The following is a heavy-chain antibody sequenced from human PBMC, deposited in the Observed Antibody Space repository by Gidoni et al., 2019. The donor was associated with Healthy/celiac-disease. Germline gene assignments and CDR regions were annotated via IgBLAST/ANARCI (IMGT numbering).Heavy chain of an antibody. CDR2: IKQDGSEK. D-gene: IGHD2-15*01. Sequence: EVQLVESGGGLVQPGGSLRLSCAASGFTFSSYWMSWVRQAPGKGLEWVANIKQDGSEKYYVDSVKGRFTISRDNAKNSLYLQMNSLRAEDTAVYYCARGGIVVVVAANYYMDVWGKGTTVTVSS. V-gene: IGHV3-7*03. CDR3: ARGGIVVVVAANYYMDV. CDR1: GFTFSSYW. J-gene: IGHJ6*03.